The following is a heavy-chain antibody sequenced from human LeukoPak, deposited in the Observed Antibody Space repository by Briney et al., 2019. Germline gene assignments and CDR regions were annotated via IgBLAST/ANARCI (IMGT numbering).Heavy chain of an antibody. CDR3: ARDLIPNDKRAIAEYFQH. CDR1: GFTFSSYA. D-gene: IGHD1-1*01. V-gene: IGHV3-64*01. Sequence: GGSLRLSCAASGFTFSSYAMHWVRQAPGKGLEYVSAISSNGGSTYYANSVKGRFTISRDNSKNTLYLQMGSLRAEDMAVYYCARDLIPNDKRAIAEYFQHWGQGTLVTVSS. J-gene: IGHJ1*01. CDR2: ISSNGGST.